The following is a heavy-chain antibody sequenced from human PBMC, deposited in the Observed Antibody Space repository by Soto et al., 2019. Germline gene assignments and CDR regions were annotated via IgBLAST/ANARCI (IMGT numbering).Heavy chain of an antibody. J-gene: IGHJ4*02. D-gene: IGHD2-21*02. CDR3: ARDACGGDCYWGYFDY. CDR1: GYTFTSYY. CDR2: INPSGGST. V-gene: IGHV1-46*01. Sequence: ASVKVSCKASGYTFTSYYMHWVRQAPGQGLEWMGIINPSGGSTSYAQKFQGRVTMTRDTSTSTVYMELSSLRSEDTAVYYCARDACGGDCYWGYFDYWGQGPLVTVYS.